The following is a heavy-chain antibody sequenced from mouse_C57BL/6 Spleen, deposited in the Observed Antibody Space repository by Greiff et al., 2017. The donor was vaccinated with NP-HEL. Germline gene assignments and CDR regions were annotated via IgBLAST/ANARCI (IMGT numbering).Heavy chain of an antibody. CDR2: IYPGSGNT. Sequence: VQLQQSGAELVRPGASVKLSCKASGYTFTNYYINWVKQRPGQGLEWIARIYPGSGNTYYNEKFKGKATLTAEKSSSTAYMQLSSLTSEDSAVYFCARRDYYSNYFAYWGQGTLVTVSA. J-gene: IGHJ3*01. CDR1: GYTFTNYY. CDR3: ARRDYYSNYFAY. V-gene: IGHV1-76*01. D-gene: IGHD2-5*01.